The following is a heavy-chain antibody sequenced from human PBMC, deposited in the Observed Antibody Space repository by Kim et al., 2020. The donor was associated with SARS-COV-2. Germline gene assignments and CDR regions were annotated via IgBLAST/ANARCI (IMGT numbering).Heavy chain of an antibody. D-gene: IGHD3-3*01. J-gene: IGHJ4*02. CDR3: ARDFERGDDFWSGFGL. Sequence: GGSLRLSCAASGFNFNSKGMNWVRQAPGKGLEWVSGIRRNSGSVGYADSVKGRFTISRDNAKNSLYLQMNSLKTEDTAFYYCARDFERGDDFWSGFGLWGQGTLVTVSS. CDR2: IRRNSGSV. V-gene: IGHV3-9*01. CDR1: GFNFNSKG.